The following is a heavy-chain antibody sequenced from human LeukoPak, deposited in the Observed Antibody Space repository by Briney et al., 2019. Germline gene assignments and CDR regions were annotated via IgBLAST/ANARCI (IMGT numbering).Heavy chain of an antibody. D-gene: IGHD6-19*01. Sequence: ASVKVSCKASAYTFTAFYIHWVRQAPGQGLEWMGWMNPNSGGTNYAQKFQGRVTMTRDTSISTAYMELSRLRSDDTAVYYCARDSSGWYTMDVWGKGTTVTVSS. J-gene: IGHJ6*03. CDR3: ARDSSGWYTMDV. V-gene: IGHV1-2*02. CDR1: AYTFTAFY. CDR2: MNPNSGGT.